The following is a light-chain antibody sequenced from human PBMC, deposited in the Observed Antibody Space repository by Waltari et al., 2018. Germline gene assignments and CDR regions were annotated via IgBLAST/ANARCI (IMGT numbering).Light chain of an antibody. CDR3: QQYDNLPIT. J-gene: IGKJ5*01. CDR2: DAS. CDR1: QDINNY. Sequence: DIQMTQSPSSLSASVGDRVTITCQASQDINNYLNWYQQKPGKAPKLLIYDASNLETGVPSRFSGSGSGTDFTFTISSLQPEDIATYSCQQYDNLPITFGQGTRLDIK. V-gene: IGKV1-33*01.